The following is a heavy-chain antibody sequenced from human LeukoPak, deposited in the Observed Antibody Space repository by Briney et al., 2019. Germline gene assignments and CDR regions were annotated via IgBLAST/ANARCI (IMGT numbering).Heavy chain of an antibody. V-gene: IGHV1-2*02. CDR1: GYTFTGYY. CDR3: AREAGPYYYGSGSYYSSNFDY. J-gene: IGHJ4*02. D-gene: IGHD3-10*01. CDR2: INPNSGGT. Sequence: ASVKVSCKASGYTFTGYYMHWVRQPPGQGLGWMGWINPNSGGTNHAQKFQGRVTMTRDTSISTAYMELSRLRSDDTAVYYCAREAGPYYYGSGSYYSSNFDYWGQGTLVTVSS.